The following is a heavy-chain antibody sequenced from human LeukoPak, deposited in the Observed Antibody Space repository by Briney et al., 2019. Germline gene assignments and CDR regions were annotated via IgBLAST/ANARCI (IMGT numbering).Heavy chain of an antibody. CDR2: VNSDGSST. V-gene: IGHV3-74*01. CDR1: GFTFSSYW. Sequence: GGSLRLSCAASGFTFSSYWMHWVRQAPGKGLVWVSRVNSDGSSTSYADSVKGRFTISRDNAKNTLYLQMNSLRAEDTAVYYCARDGPLKDIVVVPAAVYSSSYYYYYMDVWGKGTTVTVSS. D-gene: IGHD2-2*01. J-gene: IGHJ6*03. CDR3: ARDGPLKDIVVVPAAVYSSSYYYYYMDV.